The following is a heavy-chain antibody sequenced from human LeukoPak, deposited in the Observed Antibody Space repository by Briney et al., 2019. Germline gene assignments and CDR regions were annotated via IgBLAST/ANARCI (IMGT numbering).Heavy chain of an antibody. V-gene: IGHV3-23*01. CDR3: AKGLALSYWYFDL. D-gene: IGHD2/OR15-2a*01. Sequence: GGSLRLSCAASGFTFSTYGFTFSTYALTWLRQAPGKGLEWVSAISGSGDSTYYADSVKGRFTVSRDNSKSTLYLQMNSLRAEDTAVYYCAKGLALSYWYFDLWGRGTLVTVSS. J-gene: IGHJ2*01. CDR1: GFTFSTYGFTFSTYA. CDR2: ISGSGDST.